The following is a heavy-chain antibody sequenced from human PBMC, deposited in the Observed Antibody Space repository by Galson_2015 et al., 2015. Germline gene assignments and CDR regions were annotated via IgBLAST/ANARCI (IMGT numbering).Heavy chain of an antibody. Sequence: AGNGNTKYSQKFQGRVTITRDTSASTAYMELSSLRSEDMAVYYCARDRTYYYDSSGYAALGMDVWGQGTTVTVSS. CDR2: AGNGNT. D-gene: IGHD3-22*01. J-gene: IGHJ6*02. V-gene: IGHV1-3*01. CDR3: ARDRTYYYDSSGYAALGMDV.